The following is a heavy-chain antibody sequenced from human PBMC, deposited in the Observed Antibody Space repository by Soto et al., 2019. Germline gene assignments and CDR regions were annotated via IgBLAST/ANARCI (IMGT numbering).Heavy chain of an antibody. D-gene: IGHD1-26*01. CDR3: ARDREGFSSDWFDP. CDR1: GGSISSYY. CDR2: IYTSGST. V-gene: IGHV4-4*07. J-gene: IGHJ5*02. Sequence: SETLSLTCTVSGGSISSYYWSWIRQPAGKGLEWIGRIYTSGSTNYNPSLKSRVTMSVDTSKNQFSLKLSSVTAADTAVYYCARDREGFSSDWFDPWGQGTLVTAPQ.